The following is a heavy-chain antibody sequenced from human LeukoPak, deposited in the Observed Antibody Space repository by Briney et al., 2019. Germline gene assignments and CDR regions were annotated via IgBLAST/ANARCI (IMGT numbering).Heavy chain of an antibody. CDR3: ASEGIAAAADI. D-gene: IGHD6-13*01. CDR1: GFTFSSYG. CDR2: ISYDGSNK. J-gene: IGHJ3*02. Sequence: GGSQRLSCAASGFTFSSYGMHWVRQAPGEGLEWVAVISYDGSNKYYADSVKGRFTISRDNSKNTLYLQMNSLRAEDTAVYYCASEGIAAAADIWGQGTMVTVSS. V-gene: IGHV3-30*03.